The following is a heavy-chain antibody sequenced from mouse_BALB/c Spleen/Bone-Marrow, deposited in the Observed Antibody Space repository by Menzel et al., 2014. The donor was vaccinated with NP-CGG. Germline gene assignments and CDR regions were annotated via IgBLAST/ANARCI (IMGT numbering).Heavy chain of an antibody. J-gene: IGHJ3*01. V-gene: IGHV5-9-2*01. CDR1: GFTFSNYG. CDR3: ARHAYYDQTEVSFVY. D-gene: IGHD2-4*01. CDR2: ISGGGSYT. Sequence: EVKLQESGGGLVKSGGSLKLSCAASGFTFSNYGMSWVRQTPEKRLEGVATISGGGSYTFYSDSVKGRFTISRDNAKNNLYLQLSSLRSEDTALYYCARHAYYDQTEVSFVYWGQGTLVTVSA.